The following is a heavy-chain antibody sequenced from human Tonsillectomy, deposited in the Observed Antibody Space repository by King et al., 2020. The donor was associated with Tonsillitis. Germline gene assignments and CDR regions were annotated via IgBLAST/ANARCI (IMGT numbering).Heavy chain of an antibody. CDR3: AKDYRRGSGWNDAFDI. D-gene: IGHD6-19*01. CDR1: GFTFDDYA. Sequence: VQLVESGGGLVQPGRSLRLSCAASGFTFDDYAMHWVRQAPGKGLEWVSGISLNSGIIGYAVSVKGRFTISRDNAKNSLYLQMKSLRAEETALYYCAKDYRRGSGWNDAFDIWGQGTMVTVSS. V-gene: IGHV3-9*01. J-gene: IGHJ3*02. CDR2: ISLNSGII.